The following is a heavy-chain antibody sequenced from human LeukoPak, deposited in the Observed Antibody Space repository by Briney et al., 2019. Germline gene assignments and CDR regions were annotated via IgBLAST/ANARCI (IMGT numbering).Heavy chain of an antibody. J-gene: IGHJ4*02. CDR2: INPNSGGT. Sequence: GASVKVSCKASGYTFTGYYMHWVRQAPGQGLEWMGWINPNSGGTNYAQKFQGRVTMTRDTSISTAYMELSRLRSDDTAVYYCARVQYCSSTSCYAILDYWGREPWSPSPQ. CDR1: GYTFTGYY. CDR3: ARVQYCSSTSCYAILDY. V-gene: IGHV1-2*02. D-gene: IGHD2-2*01.